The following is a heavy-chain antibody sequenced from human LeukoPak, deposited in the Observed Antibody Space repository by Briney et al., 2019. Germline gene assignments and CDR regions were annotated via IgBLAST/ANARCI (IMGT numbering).Heavy chain of an antibody. V-gene: IGHV3-23*01. CDR3: ANDSPLVGYTRDSSSNSFDH. CDR1: GFTFRYSA. J-gene: IGHJ4*02. Sequence: PGGSLRLSCAASGFTFRYSAMSWVRQAPGKGLEWVSTVTGDGITTYYGDSVKGRFTISRDNSKNTVYLQLNSLRADDTAVYYCANDSPLVGYTRDSSSNSFDHWGQGTLVTVSS. CDR2: VTGDGITT. D-gene: IGHD2-2*02.